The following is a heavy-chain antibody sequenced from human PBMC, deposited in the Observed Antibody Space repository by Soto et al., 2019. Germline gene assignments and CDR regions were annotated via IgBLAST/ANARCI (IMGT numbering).Heavy chain of an antibody. D-gene: IGHD1-1*01. CDR2: INDYGTTI. CDR1: GFTLGNYW. J-gene: IGHJ4*02. V-gene: IGHV3-74*01. Sequence: LRLSCAASGFTLGNYWMHWVRQAPGKGLVWVSRINDYGTTINYAESVEGRFIISRDDAKSEVYLQMNNLRAEDSAVYYCARGGLEPFDYWGQGALVTVSS. CDR3: ARGGLEPFDY.